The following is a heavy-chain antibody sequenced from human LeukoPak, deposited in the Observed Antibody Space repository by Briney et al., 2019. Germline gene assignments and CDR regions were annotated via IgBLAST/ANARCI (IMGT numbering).Heavy chain of an antibody. J-gene: IGHJ6*03. Sequence: SVKVSCKASGGTFSSYAISWVRQAPGQGLEWMGGIIPIFGTANYAQKFQGRVTITTDESTSTAYMELSSLRSEDTAVYYCASSPRIVVVPAAIRFGPYYYYYYMDVWGKGTTVTVSS. CDR3: ASSPRIVVVPAAIRFGPYYYYYYMDV. D-gene: IGHD2-2*02. V-gene: IGHV1-69*05. CDR2: IIPIFGTA. CDR1: GGTFSSYA.